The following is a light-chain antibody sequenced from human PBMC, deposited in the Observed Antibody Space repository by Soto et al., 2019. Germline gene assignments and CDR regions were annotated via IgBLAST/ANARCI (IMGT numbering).Light chain of an antibody. Sequence: QSALTQPASVSGSPGQSITISCTGTSSDIGGFYYVSWYQHHPGKGPKLMIYEVSYRPSGISDRFSGSKSGNMASLTISGLQPEDDADYYCSSYTTNNTPVFGTGTKVTVL. CDR3: SSYTTNNTPV. CDR1: SSDIGGFYY. J-gene: IGLJ1*01. CDR2: EVS. V-gene: IGLV2-14*01.